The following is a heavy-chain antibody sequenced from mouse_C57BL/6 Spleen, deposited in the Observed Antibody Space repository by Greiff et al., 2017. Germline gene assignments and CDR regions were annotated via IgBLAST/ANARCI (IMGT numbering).Heavy chain of an antibody. J-gene: IGHJ4*01. CDR3: ARYDYDDYAMDY. V-gene: IGHV1-54*01. D-gene: IGHD2-4*01. CDR1: GYAFTNYL. CDR2: INPGSGGT. Sequence: VQLQQSGAELVRPGTSVKVSCKASGYAFTNYLIEWVKQRPGQGLEWIGVINPGSGGTNYNEKFKGKATLTADKSSSTAYMQLSSLTSEDSAVXFCARYDYDDYAMDYWGQGTSVTVSS.